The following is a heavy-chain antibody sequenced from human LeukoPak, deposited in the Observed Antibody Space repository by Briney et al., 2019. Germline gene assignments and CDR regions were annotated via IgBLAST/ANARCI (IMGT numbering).Heavy chain of an antibody. D-gene: IGHD6-19*01. J-gene: IGHJ4*02. CDR2: INGGADST. CDR1: GFTFSSYA. V-gene: IGHV3-23*01. Sequence: PGGSLRLSCAASGFTFSSYAMSWVRQAPGKGLEWVSAINGGADSTYYADSVRGRFTISRDNSKNTLYLQMNSLRGEDTAVYYCAKGWAGTAVFHWGQGTLVTVSS. CDR3: AKGWAGTAVFH.